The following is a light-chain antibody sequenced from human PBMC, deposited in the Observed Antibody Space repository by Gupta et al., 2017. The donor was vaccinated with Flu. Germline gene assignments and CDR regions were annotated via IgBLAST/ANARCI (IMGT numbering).Light chain of an antibody. CDR2: DDS. J-gene: IGLJ2*01. CDR3: QLCDTATAQLV. CDR1: NIVTSI. Sequence: VHTSRITGDADNIVTSIVHWYKQMPGLAPVLIVFDDSDRPSGLPERFSGSNSDNPATLAIIGVEAGDEADYFCQLCDTATAQLVFGGGTQLTVL. V-gene: IGLV3-21*02.